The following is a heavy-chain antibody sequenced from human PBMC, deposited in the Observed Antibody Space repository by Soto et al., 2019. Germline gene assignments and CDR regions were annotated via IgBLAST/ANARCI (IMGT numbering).Heavy chain of an antibody. CDR2: ISRDGSNK. V-gene: IGHV3-30-3*01. Sequence: PGGSLRLSCAASGFTFSRYAMHWVRQAPGEGLEWVAVISRDGSNKYYGDSAKGRFTVSRDNSNNTLYLSMTSLRPDDTAVFYCARSRNGAVPDSINFWGQGTLVTVSS. D-gene: IGHD2-8*01. CDR1: GFTFSRYA. CDR3: ARSRNGAVPDSINF. J-gene: IGHJ4*02.